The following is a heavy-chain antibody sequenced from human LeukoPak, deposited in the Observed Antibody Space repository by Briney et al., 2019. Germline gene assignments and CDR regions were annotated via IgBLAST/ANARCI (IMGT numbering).Heavy chain of an antibody. CDR1: GGSISSSSYY. D-gene: IGHD3-22*01. CDR2: IYHSGST. Sequence: SETLSLTCTVSGGSISSSSYYWGWIRQPPGKGLEWIGYIYHSGSTYYNPSLKSRVTISVDRSKNQFSLKLSSVTAADTAVYYCARETGRYYYDSSGSFDYWGQGTLVTVSS. J-gene: IGHJ4*02. V-gene: IGHV4-39*07. CDR3: ARETGRYYYDSSGSFDY.